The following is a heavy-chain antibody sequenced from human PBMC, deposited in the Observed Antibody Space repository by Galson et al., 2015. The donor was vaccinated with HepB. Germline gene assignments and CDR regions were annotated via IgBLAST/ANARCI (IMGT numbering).Heavy chain of an antibody. Sequence: SVKVSCKASGYTFTSYYMHWVRQAPGQGLEWMGIINPSGGSTSYAQKFQGRVTMTRDTSTSTVYMELSSLRSEDTAVYYCARVGSSSWTQPSPYYYYGMYVWGQGTTVTVSS. D-gene: IGHD6-13*01. CDR3: ARVGSSSWTQPSPYYYYGMYV. J-gene: IGHJ6*02. CDR1: GYTFTSYY. V-gene: IGHV1-46*01. CDR2: INPSGGST.